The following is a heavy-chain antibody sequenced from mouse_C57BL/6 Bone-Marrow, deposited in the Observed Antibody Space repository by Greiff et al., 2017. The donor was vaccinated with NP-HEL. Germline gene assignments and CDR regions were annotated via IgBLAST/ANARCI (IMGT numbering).Heavy chain of an antibody. CDR2: IDPSDSET. D-gene: IGHD1-1*01. V-gene: IGHV1-52*01. CDR1: GYTFTSYW. Sequence: VQLQQPGAELVRPGSSVKLSCKASGYTFTSYWMHWVKQRPIQGLEWIGNIDPSDSETHYNQKFKDKATLTVDKSSSTAYMQLSSLTSEDSAVYYCARSYYYGSSWSDWYFDVWGTGTTVTVSS. J-gene: IGHJ1*03. CDR3: ARSYYYGSSWSDWYFDV.